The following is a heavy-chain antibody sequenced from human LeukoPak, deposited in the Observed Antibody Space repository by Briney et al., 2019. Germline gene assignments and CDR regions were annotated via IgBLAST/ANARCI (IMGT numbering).Heavy chain of an antibody. CDR2: ISSSSSTI. CDR1: GFTFSSYS. CDR3: ARDQPDNYDFWSGYYAPYYYYYMDV. Sequence: GGSLRLSCAASGFTFSSYSMNWVRQAPGKGLEWVSYISSSSSTIYYADSVKGRFTISRDNAKNSLYLQMNSLRAEDAAVYYCARDQPDNYDFWSGYYAPYYYYYMDVWGKGTTVTVSS. J-gene: IGHJ6*03. V-gene: IGHV3-48*01. D-gene: IGHD3-3*01.